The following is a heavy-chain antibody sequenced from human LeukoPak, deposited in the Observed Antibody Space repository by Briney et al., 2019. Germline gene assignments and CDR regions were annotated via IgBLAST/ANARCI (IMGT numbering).Heavy chain of an antibody. D-gene: IGHD3-16*01. Sequence: GGSLRLSCAASGFTFDDYGMSSVRQAPGKGLEWVSSIGGHEDFSGAAVKGRFTNCKDNYKNTVYLDMSRRRVEDTAVYYCAKDWIQFNRVYDCFDSWGQG. V-gene: IGHV3-23*01. CDR1: GFTFDDYG. J-gene: IGHJ4*02. CDR2: IGGHED. CDR3: AKDWIQFNRVYDCFDS.